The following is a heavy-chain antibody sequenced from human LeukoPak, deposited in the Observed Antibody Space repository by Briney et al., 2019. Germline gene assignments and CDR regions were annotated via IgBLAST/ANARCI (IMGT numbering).Heavy chain of an antibody. J-gene: IGHJ4*02. D-gene: IGHD3-3*01. CDR1: GGSISSYY. V-gene: IGHV4-59*08. CDR2: IYYSGST. CDR3: ARSYDFWRQTFDY. Sequence: PSETLSLTCTVSGGSISSYYWSWIRQPPGKGLEWIGYIYYSGSTNYNPSLKSRVTMSVDTSKNQFSLKLSSVTAADRAVYYCARSYDFWRQTFDYWGQGTLVTVSS.